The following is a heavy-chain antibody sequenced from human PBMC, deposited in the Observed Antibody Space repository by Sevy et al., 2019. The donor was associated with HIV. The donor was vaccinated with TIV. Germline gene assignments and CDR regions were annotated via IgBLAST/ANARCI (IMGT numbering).Heavy chain of an antibody. CDR1: GGSISSGDYY. Sequence: SETLSLTCTVSGGSISSGDYYWSWIRQPPGKGQEWIGYIYYSGSTYYNPSLKSRVTISVDTSKNQFSLKLSSVTAADTAVYYCARAEWIQLWLEGGNWFDPWGQGTLVTVSS. V-gene: IGHV4-30-4*01. J-gene: IGHJ5*02. CDR3: ARAEWIQLWLEGGNWFDP. CDR2: IYYSGST. D-gene: IGHD5-18*01.